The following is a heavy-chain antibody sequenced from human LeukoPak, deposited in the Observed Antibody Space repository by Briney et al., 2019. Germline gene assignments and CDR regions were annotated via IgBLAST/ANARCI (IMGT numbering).Heavy chain of an antibody. D-gene: IGHD4-17*01. CDR3: ARGASTTVTIFDY. V-gene: IGHV3-64*01. J-gene: IGHJ4*02. Sequence: GGSLRLSCAASGFTFSNYPIHWVRQAPGKGLEYVSAISIDGGSTYYANSVKGRFTISRDSSKSTLYLQMGSLRAEDTAVYCCARGASTTVTIFDYWGQGSLVTVSS. CDR2: ISIDGGST. CDR1: GFTFSNYP.